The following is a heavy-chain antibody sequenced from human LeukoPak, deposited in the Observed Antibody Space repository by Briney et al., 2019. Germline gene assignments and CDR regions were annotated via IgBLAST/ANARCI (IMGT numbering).Heavy chain of an antibody. D-gene: IGHD3-10*01. CDR2: ISRTSHTI. J-gene: IGHJ6*02. CDR3: ATLLWFGELLGLRYYYGMDV. V-gene: IGHV3-48*01. CDR1: GFTFSNYD. Sequence: PGGSLRLSCAASGFTFSNYDMIWVRQAPGKGLEWVSYISRTSHTIYYADSVKGRFTISRDNAKNSLYLQMNSLRAEDTAVYYCATLLWFGELLGLRYYYGMDVWGQGTTVTVSS.